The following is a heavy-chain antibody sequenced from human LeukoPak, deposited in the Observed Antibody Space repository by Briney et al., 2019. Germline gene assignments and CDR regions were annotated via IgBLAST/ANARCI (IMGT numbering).Heavy chain of an antibody. CDR2: IYYSGST. J-gene: IGHJ4*02. Sequence: SETLSLTCTVSGGSISSGGYYWSWIRQHPGKGLEWIGYIYYSGSTYYNPSLKSRVTISVDTSKNQFSLKLSSVTAADTAVYYCARDMDSGFDYWGQGTLVTVSS. V-gene: IGHV4-31*03. D-gene: IGHD1-26*01. CDR1: GGSISSGGYY. CDR3: ARDMDSGFDY.